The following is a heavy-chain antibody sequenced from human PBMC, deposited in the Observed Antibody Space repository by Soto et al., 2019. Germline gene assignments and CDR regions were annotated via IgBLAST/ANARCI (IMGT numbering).Heavy chain of an antibody. Sequence: KPSETLSFTCTVSGGSISSYYWSWIRQPPGKGLEWIGYIYYSGSTNYNPSLKSRVTISVDTSKNQFSLKLSSVTAADTAVYYCARGPARDLYYYGMDVWGQGTTVTVSS. CDR3: ARGPARDLYYYGMDV. J-gene: IGHJ6*02. V-gene: IGHV4-59*01. CDR2: IYYSGST. CDR1: GGSISSYY.